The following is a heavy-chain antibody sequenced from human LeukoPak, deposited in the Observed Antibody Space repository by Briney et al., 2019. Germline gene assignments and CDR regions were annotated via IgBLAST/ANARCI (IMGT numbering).Heavy chain of an antibody. D-gene: IGHD3-10*01. J-gene: IGHJ4*02. CDR1: GYTFTSYA. V-gene: IGHV1-3*01. CDR2: INAGNGNT. Sequence: GASVKVSCKVSGYTFTSYAMHWVRQAPGQRLEWMGWINAGNGNTKYSQKFQGRVTITRDTSASTAYMELSSLRSEDTAVYYCAIHAPWPYGQIDYWGQGTLVTVSS. CDR3: AIHAPWPYGQIDY.